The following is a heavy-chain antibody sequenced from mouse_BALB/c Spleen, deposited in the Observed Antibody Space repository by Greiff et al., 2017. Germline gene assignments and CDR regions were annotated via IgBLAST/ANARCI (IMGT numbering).Heavy chain of an antibody. J-gene: IGHJ2*01. D-gene: IGHD2-3*01. CDR1: GFTFSSYT. V-gene: IGHV5-12-2*01. CDR2: ISNGGGST. CDR3: ARRRGDGYYFFDY. Sequence: EVKLVESGGGLVQPGGSLKLSCAASGFTFSSYTMSWVRQTPEKRLEWVAYISNGGGSTYYPDTVKGRFTISRVNAKNTLYLQMSSLKSEDTAMYYCARRRGDGYYFFDYWGQGTTLTVSS.